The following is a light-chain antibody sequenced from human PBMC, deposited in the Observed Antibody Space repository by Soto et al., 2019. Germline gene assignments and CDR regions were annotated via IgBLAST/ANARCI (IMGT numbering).Light chain of an antibody. CDR3: QQYGRSPT. CDR2: GAS. Sequence: EVVMTQSPATLSVSPLERATLSFMASQSVSNNLAWYQQKLGQAPRLLIYGASTRATGIPARFSGSGSATDFTLTISRLETEDFAVYYCQQYGRSPTFGQGTRLEIK. V-gene: IGKV3D-15*01. J-gene: IGKJ5*01. CDR1: QSVSNN.